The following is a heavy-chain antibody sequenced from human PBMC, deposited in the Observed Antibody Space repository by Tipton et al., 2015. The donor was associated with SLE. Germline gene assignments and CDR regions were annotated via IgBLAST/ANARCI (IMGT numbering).Heavy chain of an antibody. D-gene: IGHD3-22*01. V-gene: IGHV4-34*01. CDR1: GGSFSGYY. CDR3: ARDKKGVVITHDAFDI. Sequence: TLSLTCAVYGGSFSGYYWSWIRQPPGKGLGWIGEISHSESTNYNPSLKSRVTISVDTSKYQFSLKLSPVTAADTAVCYCARDKKGVVITHDAFDIWGQGTMVTVSS. CDR2: ISHSEST. J-gene: IGHJ3*02.